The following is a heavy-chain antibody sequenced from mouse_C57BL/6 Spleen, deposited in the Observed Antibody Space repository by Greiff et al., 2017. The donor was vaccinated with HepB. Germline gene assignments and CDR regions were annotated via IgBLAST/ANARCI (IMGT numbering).Heavy chain of an antibody. CDR3: TREGKYLYYGSSYFDY. Sequence: EVKLVESGEGLVKPGGSLKLSCAASGFTFSSYAMSWVRQTPEKRLEWVAYISSGGDYIYYADTVKGRFTISRDNARNTLYLQMSSLKSEDTAMYYCTREGKYLYYGSSYFDYWGQGTTLTVSS. D-gene: IGHD1-1*01. V-gene: IGHV5-9-1*02. CDR2: ISSGGDYI. J-gene: IGHJ2*01. CDR1: GFTFSSYA.